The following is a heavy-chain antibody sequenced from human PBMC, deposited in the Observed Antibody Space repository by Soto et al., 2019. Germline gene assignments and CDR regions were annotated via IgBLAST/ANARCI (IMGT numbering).Heavy chain of an antibody. J-gene: IGHJ4*02. CDR1: GYTFTGYY. CDR2: INPNSGGT. D-gene: IGHD3-3*01. Sequence: GASVKVSCKASGYTFTGYYMHWVRQAPGQGLEWMGWINPNSGGTNYAQKFQGWVTMTRDTSMSTAYMELRRLRSDDTAVYYCARDFYDFSSFDYWGQGTLVTVSS. CDR3: ARDFYDFSSFDY. V-gene: IGHV1-2*04.